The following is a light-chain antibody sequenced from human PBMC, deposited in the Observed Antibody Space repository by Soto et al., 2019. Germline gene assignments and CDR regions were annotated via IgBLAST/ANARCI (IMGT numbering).Light chain of an antibody. CDR1: SSYVGSYNL. CDR2: EVS. V-gene: IGLV2-23*02. CDR3: CSYAGSSTLF. J-gene: IGLJ1*01. Sequence: QSALTQPASVSGSPGQSITISCTGTSSYVGSYNLVSWYQQHPGKAPKLMTYEVSKRPSGVSNRFSGPKSGNTASLTISGLQAEDEADYYCCSYAGSSTLFFGTGTKVTV.